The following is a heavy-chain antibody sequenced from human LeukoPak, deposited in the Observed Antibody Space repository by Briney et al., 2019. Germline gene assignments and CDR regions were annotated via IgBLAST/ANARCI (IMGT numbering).Heavy chain of an antibody. CDR2: IIPILGIA. D-gene: IGHD4-11*01. CDR1: GGTFSSYA. Sequence: GASVKVSCKASGGTFSSYAISWVRQAPGQGLEWMGRIIPILGIANYAQKFQGRVTITADKSTSTAYMELSSLRSEDTAVYYCGGGGGGGNYPLYYYYGMDVWGQGTTVTVSS. V-gene: IGHV1-69*04. J-gene: IGHJ6*02. CDR3: GGGGGGGNYPLYYYYGMDV.